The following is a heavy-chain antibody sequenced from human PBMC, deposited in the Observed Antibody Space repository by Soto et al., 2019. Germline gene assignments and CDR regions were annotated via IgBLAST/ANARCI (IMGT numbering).Heavy chain of an antibody. CDR3: ARGPPNWGFDS. Sequence: GASVKVSCKASGYTFTSFGISWVRQAPGQGLEWMGWISAYNGNTNYAQKFQGRVTMTRSTSISTAYMELSSLRSEDTAVYYCARGPPNWGFDSWGQGTLVTVSS. J-gene: IGHJ5*01. V-gene: IGHV1-18*01. D-gene: IGHD7-27*01. CDR1: GYTFTSFG. CDR2: ISAYNGNT.